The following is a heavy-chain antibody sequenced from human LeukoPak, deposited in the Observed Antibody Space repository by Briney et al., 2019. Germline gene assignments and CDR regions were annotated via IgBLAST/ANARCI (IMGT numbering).Heavy chain of an antibody. D-gene: IGHD5-12*01. CDR2: IGDNNGDT. V-gene: IGHV1-18*01. CDR1: GYTFTSYG. CDR3: ARDRGYRPDTFDY. J-gene: IGHJ4*02. Sequence: GASVKVSSTASGYTFTSYGISWVRQAPCPGLGWLGWIGDNNGDTNYAQNLQGRVTLTTDTSTSTAYMELRSLRSDDTAVYYCARDRGYRPDTFDYWGQGTLVTVSS.